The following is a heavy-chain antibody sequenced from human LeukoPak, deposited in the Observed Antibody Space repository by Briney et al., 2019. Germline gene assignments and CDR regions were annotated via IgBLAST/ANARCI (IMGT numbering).Heavy chain of an antibody. D-gene: IGHD6-19*01. J-gene: IGHJ4*02. V-gene: IGHV4-59*01. Sequence: PSETLSLTCTVSGGSISSYYWSWIRQPPGKGLEWIGYIYYSGSTNYNPSLKSRVTISVDTSKNQFSLKLSSVTAADTAVYYCARGQRYSSGWYIDYWGQGTLVTVSS. CDR3: ARGQRYSSGWYIDY. CDR1: GGSISSYY. CDR2: IYYSGST.